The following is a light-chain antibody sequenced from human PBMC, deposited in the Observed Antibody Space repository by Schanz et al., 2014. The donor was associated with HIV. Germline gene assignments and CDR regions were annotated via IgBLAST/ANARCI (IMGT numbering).Light chain of an antibody. J-gene: IGKJ4*01. CDR3: QKYNNAPLT. Sequence: ETVLTQSPGSLSLSPGERATLSCRASQSLGGSQLAWYQHKPGQAPRLLIYGASNRATGIPDRFSGGGSGTDFTLTISRLEPEDFATYYCQKYNNAPLTFGGGTKVET. V-gene: IGKV3-20*01. CDR1: QSLGGSQ. CDR2: GAS.